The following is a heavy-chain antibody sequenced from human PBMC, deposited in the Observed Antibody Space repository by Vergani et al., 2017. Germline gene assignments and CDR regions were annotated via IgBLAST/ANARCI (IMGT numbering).Heavy chain of an antibody. CDR2: IYYSGIT. CDR3: AREGRGIVIVFDI. Sequence: QVQLQESGPGLVKPSQTLSLTCTVSGGSISSGDYYWSWIRQPPGKGLVGIGYIYYSGITYYNLSLKSRVTISVDTSQNQFSLKRSSVTAADTSVYYCAREGRGIVIVFDIWGQGTMVTVSS. CDR1: GGSISSGDYY. J-gene: IGHJ3*02. D-gene: IGHD2/OR15-2a*01. V-gene: IGHV4-30-4*01.